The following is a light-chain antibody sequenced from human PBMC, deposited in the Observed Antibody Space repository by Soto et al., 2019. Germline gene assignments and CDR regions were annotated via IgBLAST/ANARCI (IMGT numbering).Light chain of an antibody. J-gene: IGKJ1*01. Sequence: EIVMTQSPATLSVSPGERATLSCRASQSVSSNLAWYQQKPGQASRLLIYGASTRATGSPARFSGSGSGTEFTLTVSSLQSEDFAVYYCQQYNNWPPKTFGQGTKVEIK. CDR2: GAS. V-gene: IGKV3-15*01. CDR1: QSVSSN. CDR3: QQYNNWPPKT.